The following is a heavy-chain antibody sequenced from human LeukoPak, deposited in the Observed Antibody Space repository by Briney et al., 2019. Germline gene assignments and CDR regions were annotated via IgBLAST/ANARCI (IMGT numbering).Heavy chain of an antibody. D-gene: IGHD2-15*01. CDR2: IIPIFGTV. CDR3: ARDHHCSGGSCPNWFDP. Sequence: ASVKVSCKASGGTFSSYAISWVRQAPGQGLEWMGGIIPIFGTVNYAQKFQGRVTITTDESTSTAYMELSSLRSEDTAVYYCARDHHCSGGSCPNWFDPWGQGTLVTVSS. CDR1: GGTFSSYA. J-gene: IGHJ5*02. V-gene: IGHV1-69*05.